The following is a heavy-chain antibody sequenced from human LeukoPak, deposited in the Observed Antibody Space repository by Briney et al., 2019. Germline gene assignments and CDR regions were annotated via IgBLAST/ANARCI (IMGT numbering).Heavy chain of an antibody. Sequence: SETLSLTCTVSGGSISSGDYYWSWIRQPPGKGLEWIGYIYYSGTTYYNPSLKSRVSISVDTSKNQFSLKLTSVTAADTAVYYWAREGVTTPWFAPGGQGTLVIVSS. D-gene: IGHD4-17*01. J-gene: IGHJ5*02. V-gene: IGHV4-30-4*01. CDR2: IYYSGTT. CDR1: GGSISSGDYY. CDR3: AREGVTTPWFAP.